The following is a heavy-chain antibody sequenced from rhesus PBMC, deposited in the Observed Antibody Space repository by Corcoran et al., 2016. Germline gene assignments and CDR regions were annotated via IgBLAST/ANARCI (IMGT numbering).Heavy chain of an antibody. J-gene: IGHJ4*01. Sequence: QVQLQESGPGLVKPSETLSLTCAVSGGSISSNYWSWIRQPPGKGLEWIGRIYGSGGSTYYNPSRKSRFTISTVAAKNQFSLKLSSVTAADTAVYYCARIMGDGSSYEGPFDYWGQGALVTVSS. CDR3: ARIMGDGSSYEGPFDY. CDR2: IYGSGGST. D-gene: IGHD4-29*01. V-gene: IGHV4-160*01. CDR1: GGSISSNY.